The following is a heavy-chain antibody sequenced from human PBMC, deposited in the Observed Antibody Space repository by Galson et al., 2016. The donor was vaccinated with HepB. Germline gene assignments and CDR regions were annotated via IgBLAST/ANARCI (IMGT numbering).Heavy chain of an antibody. Sequence: SLRLSCAASGFIVSGYGMHWVRQAPGKGLEWVAVISYDGSNKYYADAVKGRITVSRDNFKNTIYLQIDTLRPEDTALYYCAKGPAFGDYARFAEVWGQGTLGTVSP. V-gene: IGHV3-30*18. CDR2: ISYDGSNK. J-gene: IGHJ4*02. CDR1: GFIVSGYG. CDR3: AKGPAFGDYARFAEV. D-gene: IGHD3-10*01.